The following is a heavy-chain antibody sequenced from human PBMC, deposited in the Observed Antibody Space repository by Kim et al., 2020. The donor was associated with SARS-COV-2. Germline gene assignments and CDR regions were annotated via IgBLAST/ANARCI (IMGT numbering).Heavy chain of an antibody. J-gene: IGHJ4*02. D-gene: IGHD3-10*01. Sequence: GGSLRLSCVASGFTFSNYAMTWVRQAPGKGPEWVSTITGSGGIPSYADSVKGQFTISRDNSKNTLYLEMNSLRADDTAVYYCAKHYYYVSGSFDYWGQGTLVTVSS. V-gene: IGHV3-23*01. CDR1: GFTFSNYA. CDR3: AKHYYYVSGSFDY. CDR2: ITGSGGIP.